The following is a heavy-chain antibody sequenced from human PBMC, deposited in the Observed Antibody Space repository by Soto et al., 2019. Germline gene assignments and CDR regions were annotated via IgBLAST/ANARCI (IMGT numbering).Heavy chain of an antibody. D-gene: IGHD6-19*01. CDR1: GFSLRTYG. V-gene: IGHV3-33*01. Sequence: QVQLVESGGGVVQSGRSLTLSCAASGFSLRTYGIHWIRRAPGKGLEWVAFIRYDGTKKFYANSVKGRSTISKDNSNNILYLQMSGLSAEDTAVYYCARDVVTAVAGSVNWFDPWGQGTLVTVSS. J-gene: IGHJ5*02. CDR2: IRYDGTKK. CDR3: ARDVVTAVAGSVNWFDP.